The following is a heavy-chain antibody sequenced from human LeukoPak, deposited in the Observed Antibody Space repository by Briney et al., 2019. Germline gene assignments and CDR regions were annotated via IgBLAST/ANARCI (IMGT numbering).Heavy chain of an antibody. CDR2: INPNSGGT. V-gene: IGHV1-2*02. Sequence: ASVKVSCKASGYTFTSYYMHWVRQAPGQGLEWMGWINPNSGGTNYAQKFQGRVTMTRDTSISTAYMELSRLRSDDTAVYYCARPYSSSWYYGMDVWGQGTTVTVSS. D-gene: IGHD6-13*01. J-gene: IGHJ6*02. CDR3: ARPYSSSWYYGMDV. CDR1: GYTFTSYY.